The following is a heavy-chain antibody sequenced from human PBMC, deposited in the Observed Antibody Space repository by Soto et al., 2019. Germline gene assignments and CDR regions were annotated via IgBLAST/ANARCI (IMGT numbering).Heavy chain of an antibody. CDR3: ARRGDGYNYYYYYGMDV. J-gene: IGHJ6*02. Sequence: SETLSLTCTVSGGSISSSSYYWGWIRQPTGKGLEWIGSIYYSGSTYYNPSLKSRVTISVDTSKNQFSLKLSSVTAADTAVYYCARRGDGYNYYYYYGMDVWGQGTTVTVSS. CDR1: GGSISSSSYY. D-gene: IGHD5-12*01. V-gene: IGHV4-39*01. CDR2: IYYSGST.